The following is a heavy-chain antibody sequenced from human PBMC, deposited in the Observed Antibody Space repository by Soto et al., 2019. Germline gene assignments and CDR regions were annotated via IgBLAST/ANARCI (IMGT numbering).Heavy chain of an antibody. V-gene: IGHV4-4*07. CDR2: CFTTGST. J-gene: IGHJ5*02. CDR3: ARGAYGSETSPNWFDP. Sequence: SETRSLTCTVFGASISSYYWSWIRQPAGKGLEWMGLCFTTGSTNYNPPLKSRVIMSVDTSKNQFSLKLNSVTAADTAVYYCARGAYGSETSPNWFDPWGQGTLVTVSS. D-gene: IGHD3-10*01. CDR1: GASISSYY.